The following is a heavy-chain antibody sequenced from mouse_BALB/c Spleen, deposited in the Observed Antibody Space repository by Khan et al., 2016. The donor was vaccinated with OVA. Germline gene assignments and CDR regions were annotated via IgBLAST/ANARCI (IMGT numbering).Heavy chain of an antibody. V-gene: IGHV14-4*02. CDR1: GFNIKDYY. D-gene: IGHD1-3*01. J-gene: IGHJ3*01. Sequence: VQLQQSGAELVRSGASVKLSCTASGFNIKDYYIHWMKQRPKQGLEWIGWIDPENGDTECAPKFQGKATMTADISSNTAYLLLSSLTSEDTAVDYCSAAKLSLGFASWGQGTLVTVSA. CDR3: SAAKLSLGFAS. CDR2: IDPENGDT.